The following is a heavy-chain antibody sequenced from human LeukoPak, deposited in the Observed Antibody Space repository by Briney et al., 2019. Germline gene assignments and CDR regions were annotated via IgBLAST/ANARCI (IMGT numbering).Heavy chain of an antibody. V-gene: IGHV4-4*09. CDR3: ARRRTTGTTGYFDY. D-gene: IGHD1-1*01. CDR1: RSSISTYY. Sequence: SETLSLTCTISRSSISTYYWSWIRQPPGKGLEWIGYISTSESTNYNPSLKSRITISVDTSKNQFSLNLSSVTAADTAVYYCARRRTTGTTGYFDYWGQGTLVTVSS. J-gene: IGHJ4*02. CDR2: ISTSEST.